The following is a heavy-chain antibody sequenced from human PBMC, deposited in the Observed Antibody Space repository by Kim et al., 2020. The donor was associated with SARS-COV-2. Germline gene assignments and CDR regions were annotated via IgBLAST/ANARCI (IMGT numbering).Heavy chain of an antibody. V-gene: IGHV3-33*01. D-gene: IGHD2-2*01. J-gene: IGHJ6*02. CDR3: ARDVEYQLLPYYYYGMDV. CDR2: IWYDGSNK. Sequence: GGSLRLSCAASGFTFSSYGMHWVRQAPGKGLEWVAVIWYDGSNKYYADSVKGRFTISRDNSKNTLYLQMNSLRAEDTAVYYCARDVEYQLLPYYYYGMDVWGQGTTVTVSS. CDR1: GFTFSSYG.